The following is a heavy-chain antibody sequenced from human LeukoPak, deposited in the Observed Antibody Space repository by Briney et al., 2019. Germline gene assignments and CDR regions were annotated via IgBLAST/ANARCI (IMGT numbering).Heavy chain of an antibody. V-gene: IGHV1-2*02. D-gene: IGHD3-3*01. CDR3: ARKYDFWSQPDDAFDI. CDR2: INPNSGGT. CDR1: GYTFTGYY. J-gene: IGHJ3*02. Sequence: ASVNVSCKASGYTFTGYYMHWVRQAPGQGLEWMGWINPNSGGTNYAQKFQGRVTMTRDTSISTAYMELSRLRSDDTAVYYCARKYDFWSQPDDAFDIWGQGTMVTVSS.